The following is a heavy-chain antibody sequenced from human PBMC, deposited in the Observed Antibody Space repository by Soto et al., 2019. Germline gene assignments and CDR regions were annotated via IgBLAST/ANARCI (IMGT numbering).Heavy chain of an antibody. V-gene: IGHV1-18*01. D-gene: IGHD3-3*01. CDR2: ISAYNGNT. CDR3: ARVYYDFWSADPYYFDY. CDR1: GYTFTSYG. Sequence: QVQLVQSGAEVKKPGASVKVSCKASGYTFTSYGISWVRQAPGQGLEWIGWISAYNGNTNYAQKLQGRVTMTTDTSTSTAYMELRSLRSDDTAVYYCARVYYDFWSADPYYFDYWGQGTLVTVSS. J-gene: IGHJ4*02.